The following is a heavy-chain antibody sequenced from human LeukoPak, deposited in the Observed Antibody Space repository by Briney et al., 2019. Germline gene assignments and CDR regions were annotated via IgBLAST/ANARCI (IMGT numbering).Heavy chain of an antibody. CDR3: AVIEAGVLRFLEWSKGAFDY. D-gene: IGHD3-3*01. Sequence: GGSLRLSCAASGFTFSSYAMSWVRQAPGKGLEWVSAISGSGGSTYYADSVKGRFTISRDNSKNTLYLQMNSLRAEDTAVYYCAVIEAGVLRFLEWSKGAFDYWGQGTLVTVSS. CDR1: GFTFSSYA. CDR2: ISGSGGST. J-gene: IGHJ4*02. V-gene: IGHV3-23*01.